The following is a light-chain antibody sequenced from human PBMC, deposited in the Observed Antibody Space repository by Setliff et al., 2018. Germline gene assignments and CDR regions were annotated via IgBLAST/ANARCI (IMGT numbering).Light chain of an antibody. CDR1: SSDVGSYNL. CDR2: EGS. CDR3: CSYAGSSTYV. J-gene: IGLJ1*01. Sequence: ALTQPASVSGSPGQSITISCTGTSSDVGSYNLVSWYQQHPGKAPKLMIYEGSKRPSGVSNRFSGSKSGNTASLTISGLQAEDEADYYCCSYAGSSTYVFGTGTKVTVL. V-gene: IGLV2-23*01.